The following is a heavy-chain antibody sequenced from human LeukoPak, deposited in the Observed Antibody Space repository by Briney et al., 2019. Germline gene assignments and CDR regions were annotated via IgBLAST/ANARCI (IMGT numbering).Heavy chain of an antibody. CDR1: GGSISSSNW. D-gene: IGHD2-15*01. V-gene: IGHV4-4*02. Sequence: SETLSLTCAVSGGSISSSNWWSWVRQPPGKGLEWIGEIYHSGSTNYNPSLKSRVTISVDTSKNQFSLKLSSVTAADTAVYYCARRRPKRQYCSGGSCYGGYNYYYMDVWGKGTTVTISS. CDR2: IYHSGST. J-gene: IGHJ6*03. CDR3: ARRRPKRQYCSGGSCYGGYNYYYMDV.